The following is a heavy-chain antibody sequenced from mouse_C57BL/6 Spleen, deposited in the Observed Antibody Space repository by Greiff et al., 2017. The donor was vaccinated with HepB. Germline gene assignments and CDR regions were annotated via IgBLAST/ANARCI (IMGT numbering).Heavy chain of an antibody. D-gene: IGHD1-1*01. Sequence: QVQLQQPGAELVMPGASVKLSCKASGYTFTSYWMHWVKQRPGQGLEWIGEIDPSDSYTNSNQKFKGKSKLTVDKSSSTAYMQLSSLTSEDSAVYYCARPDYYGSSSFAYWGQGTLVTVSA. CDR1: GYTFTSYW. CDR3: ARPDYYGSSSFAY. V-gene: IGHV1-69*01. J-gene: IGHJ3*01. CDR2: IDPSDSYT.